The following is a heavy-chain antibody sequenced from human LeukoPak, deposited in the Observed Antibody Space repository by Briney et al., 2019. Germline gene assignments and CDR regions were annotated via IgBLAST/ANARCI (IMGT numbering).Heavy chain of an antibody. J-gene: IGHJ6*02. D-gene: IGHD4-17*01. CDR3: ARDYGDYTRGYYYGMDV. V-gene: IGHV4-59*01. Sequence: SKTLSLTCTVSGGSISSYYWSWIRQPPGKGLEWIGYIYYSGSTNYNPSLKSRVTISVDTSKNQFSLKLSSVTAADTAVYYCARDYGDYTRGYYYGMDVWGQGTTVTVSS. CDR2: IYYSGST. CDR1: GGSISSYY.